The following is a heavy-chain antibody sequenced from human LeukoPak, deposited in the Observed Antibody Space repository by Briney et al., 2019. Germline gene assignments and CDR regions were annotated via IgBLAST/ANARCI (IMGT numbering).Heavy chain of an antibody. D-gene: IGHD5-12*01. CDR2: IYSDGRT. CDR1: GFIVSSNY. J-gene: IGHJ4*02. V-gene: IGHV3-53*01. CDR3: ANSDSPNLGDY. Sequence: QPGGSLRLSCAASGFIVSSNYMSWLRQAPGKGLEWVSIIYSDGRTFYAESVKGRFTISRDNSKNTLYLQMNSLRAEDTAVYYCANSDSPNLGDYWGQGTPVSVSS.